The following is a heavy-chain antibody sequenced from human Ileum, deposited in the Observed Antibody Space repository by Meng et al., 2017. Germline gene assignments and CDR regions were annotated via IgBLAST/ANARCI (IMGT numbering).Heavy chain of an antibody. J-gene: IGHJ4*02. CDR3: ARGGGSYYHFDY. D-gene: IGHD1-26*01. CDR2: TYYRSKWFN. Sequence: AHLPQPGPVLVKPSQTLSRTCAISGDRVSSNSAAWNGIRQSPSRGLEWLGRTYYRSKWFNEYAVSVKSRITINPDTSENQFSLQLNSVTPEDAAVYYCARGGGSYYHFDYWGQGTLVTVSS. CDR1: GDRVSSNSAA. V-gene: IGHV6-1*01.